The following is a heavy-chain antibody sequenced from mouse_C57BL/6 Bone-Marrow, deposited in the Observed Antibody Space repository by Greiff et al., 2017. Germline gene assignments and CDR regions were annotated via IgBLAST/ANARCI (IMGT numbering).Heavy chain of an antibody. V-gene: IGHV14-4*01. J-gene: IGHJ2*01. CDR2: IDPATGDT. CDR3: TTMAIVTQDDFDY. D-gene: IGHD2-5*01. Sequence: VQLQQSGAELVRPGASVKLSCTASGFNIKDAYMHWVKQRPEQGLEWIGWIDPATGDTEYVSKFQGKAPITADPSSNTAYLQLSSLTSEDTAVYNCTTMAIVTQDDFDYWGKGTALTGCS. CDR1: GFNIKDAY.